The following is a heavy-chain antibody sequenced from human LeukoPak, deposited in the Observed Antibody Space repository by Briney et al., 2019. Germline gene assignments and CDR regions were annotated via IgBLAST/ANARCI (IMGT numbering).Heavy chain of an antibody. D-gene: IGHD3-9*01. CDR1: GGSFSGYY. J-gene: IGHJ4*02. Sequence: SETLSLTCAVYGGSFSGYYWSWVRQPPGKGLEWIGEINHGESTNYNRSLKSRVTISVDTSKNQFSLKLSSVTAADTAVYYCARGGYYDILTGYYNVAYFDYWGQGTLVTVSS. V-gene: IGHV4-34*01. CDR2: INHGEST. CDR3: ARGGYYDILTGYYNVAYFDY.